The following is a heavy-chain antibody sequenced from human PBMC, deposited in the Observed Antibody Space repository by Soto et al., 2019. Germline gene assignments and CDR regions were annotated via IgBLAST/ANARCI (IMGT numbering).Heavy chain of an antibody. J-gene: IGHJ6*02. V-gene: IGHV3-66*01. CDR1: GFTFSDYY. CDR3: ARDWTRYFSGGSCRNYYYYGMDV. Sequence: PGGSLRLSCAASGFTFSDYYMSWIRQAPGKGLEWVSVIYSGGSTYYADSVKGRFTISRDNSKNTLYLQMNSLRAEDTDVYYFARDWTRYFSGGSCRNYYYYGMDVWGQGTTVTVSS. D-gene: IGHD2-15*01. CDR2: IYSGGST.